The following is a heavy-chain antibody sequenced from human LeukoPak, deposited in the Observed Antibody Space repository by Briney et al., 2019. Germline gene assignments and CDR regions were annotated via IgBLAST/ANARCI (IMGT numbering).Heavy chain of an antibody. CDR3: AKDGVNSQCSNTNCYILAS. D-gene: IGHD2/OR15-2a*01. V-gene: IGHV3-30*02. CDR1: GFTFSSYD. CDR2: IRYDGSNK. J-gene: IGHJ5*02. Sequence: GGSLRLSCAASGFTFSSYDMHWVRQAPGMGLEWVAFIRYDGSNKYYVDSVKGRFTISRDNSKNTLYLQMNSLRAEDTAVYYCAKDGVNSQCSNTNCYILASWGQGTLVTVS.